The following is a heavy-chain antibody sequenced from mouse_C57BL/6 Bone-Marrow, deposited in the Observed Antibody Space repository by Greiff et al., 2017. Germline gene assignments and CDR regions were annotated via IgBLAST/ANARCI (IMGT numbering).Heavy chain of an antibody. CDR2: INSDGGST. CDR3: ARADDSNYGGGYYAMDY. V-gene: IGHV5-2*01. D-gene: IGHD2-5*01. J-gene: IGHJ4*01. Sequence: EVQLVESGGGLVQPGESLKLSCESNEYEFPSHDMSWVRKTPEKRLELVAAINSDGGSTSYPDTMERRFIISRDNTTQTLYLQMSSLRAEDTAVYYCARADDSNYGGGYYAMDYWGQGTSVTVSS. CDR1: EYEFPSHD.